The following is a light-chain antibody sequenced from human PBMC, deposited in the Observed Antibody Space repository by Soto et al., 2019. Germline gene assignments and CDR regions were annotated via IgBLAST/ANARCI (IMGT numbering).Light chain of an antibody. CDR1: QDIAIY. J-gene: IGKJ5*01. CDR3: QQSYSTLPIT. Sequence: DIQMTQSPSSVSASVGDRVTITCRASQDIAIYLAWYHQKPGEAPKLLIYAASTLYGGVPSRFSGSGSGTDFTLTISSLQPEDFATYYCQQSYSTLPITFGQGTRLEI. CDR2: AAS. V-gene: IGKV1-39*01.